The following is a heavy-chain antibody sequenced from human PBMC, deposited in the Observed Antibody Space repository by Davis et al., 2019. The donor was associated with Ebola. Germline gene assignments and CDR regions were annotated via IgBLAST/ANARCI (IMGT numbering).Heavy chain of an antibody. V-gene: IGHV3-7*03. CDR3: ARDPSYDSWYFDY. CDR2: IKQDGSEK. Sequence: PGGSLRLSCAASGFTFSSYWMSWVRQAPGKGLEWVANIKQDGSEKYYVDSVKGRFTISRDNAKNSLYLQMNSLRAEDTAVYYCARDPSYDSWYFDYWGQGTLVTVSS. J-gene: IGHJ4*02. D-gene: IGHD3-22*01. CDR1: GFTFSSYW.